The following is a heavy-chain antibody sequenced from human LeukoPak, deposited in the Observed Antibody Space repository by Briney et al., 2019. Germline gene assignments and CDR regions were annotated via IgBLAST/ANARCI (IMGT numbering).Heavy chain of an antibody. V-gene: IGHV4-39*01. J-gene: IGHJ4*02. CDR2: IYYSGST. D-gene: IGHD3-3*01. CDR3: ARGARVLSGYSPRRREYFDY. CDR1: GGSISSSSYY. Sequence: SPSETLSLTCTVSGGSISSSSYYWGWIRQPPGKGLEWIGSIYYSGSTYYNPSLKSRVTISVDTSKNQFSLKLSSVTAADTAVYYCARGARVLSGYSPRRREYFDYWGQGTLVTVSS.